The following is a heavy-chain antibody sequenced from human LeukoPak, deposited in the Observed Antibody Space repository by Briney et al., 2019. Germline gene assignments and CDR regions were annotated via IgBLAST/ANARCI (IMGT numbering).Heavy chain of an antibody. D-gene: IGHD4-17*01. V-gene: IGHV3-73*01. CDR2: IRSKPNNYAT. J-gene: IGHJ4*02. CDR3: TTYVDYLFDY. Sequence: GGSLRLSCAASGFTFSGSVIHWVRQASGKGLEWVGRIRSKPNNYATAYATSVNGRFTIARDDSENTAYLQMSTLKTEDTAVYHCTTYVDYLFDYWGQGTLVTVSS. CDR1: GFTFSGSV.